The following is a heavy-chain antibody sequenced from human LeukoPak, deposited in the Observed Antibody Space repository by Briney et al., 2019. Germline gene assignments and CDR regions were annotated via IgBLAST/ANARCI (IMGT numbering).Heavy chain of an antibody. CDR1: GGTFSSYA. V-gene: IGHV1-69*01. Sequence: ASVKVSCKASGGTFSSYAISWVRQAPGQGLEWMGGIIPIFGTANYAQKFQGRVTITADESTSTAYMELSSLRSEDTAVYYCARCTYSNYYYYYYYMDVWGKGTTVTVSS. CDR3: ARCTYSNYYYYYYYMDV. J-gene: IGHJ6*03. CDR2: IIPIFGTA. D-gene: IGHD4-11*01.